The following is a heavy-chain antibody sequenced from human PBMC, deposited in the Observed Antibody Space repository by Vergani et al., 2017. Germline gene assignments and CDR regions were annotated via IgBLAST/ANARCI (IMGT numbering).Heavy chain of an antibody. CDR1: GGSISSGGYS. D-gene: IGHD3-22*01. V-gene: IGHV4-30-2*01. J-gene: IGHJ4*02. CDR2: IYHSGST. Sequence: QLQLQESGSGLVKPSQTLSLTCAVSGGSISSGGYSWSWIRQPPGKGLEWIGYIYHSGSTYYNPSLKSRVTISVDRSKNQFSLKLSSVTAADTAVYYCARLSGRTYYYDSSGYPAYWGQGTLVTVSS. CDR3: ARLSGRTYYYDSSGYPAY.